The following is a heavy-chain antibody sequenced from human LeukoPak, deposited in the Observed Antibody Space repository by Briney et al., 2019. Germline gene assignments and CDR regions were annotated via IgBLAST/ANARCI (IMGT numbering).Heavy chain of an antibody. CDR3: ARDADCSSTSCYQAPSGHFQH. CDR2: IKQDGSEK. Sequence: GGSLRLSCAASGFTFSSYAMSWVRQAPGKGLEWVANIKQDGSEKYYVDSVKGRFTISRDNAKNSLYLQMNSLRAEDTAVYYCARDADCSSTSCYQAPSGHFQHWGQGTLVTVSS. D-gene: IGHD2-2*01. J-gene: IGHJ1*01. CDR1: GFTFSSYA. V-gene: IGHV3-7*01.